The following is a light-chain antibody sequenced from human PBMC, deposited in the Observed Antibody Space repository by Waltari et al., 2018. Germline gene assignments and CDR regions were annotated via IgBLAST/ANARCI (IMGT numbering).Light chain of an antibody. CDR1: SSNIGSNY. CDR2: DKD. Sequence: QSVLTQPPSVSAASGQKVTISCSGRSSNIGSNYVSWYQQLPGTAPQLLIYDKDKRPSGIPDRFSASKSGTSVTLGITGLQTGDEADYYCATWDSSLSEVVFGGGTKLTVL. V-gene: IGLV1-51*01. CDR3: ATWDSSLSEVV. J-gene: IGLJ3*02.